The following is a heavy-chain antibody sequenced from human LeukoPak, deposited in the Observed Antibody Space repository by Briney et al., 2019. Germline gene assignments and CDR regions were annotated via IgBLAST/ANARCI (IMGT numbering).Heavy chain of an antibody. CDR1: GYTFTGYY. D-gene: IGHD4-17*01. V-gene: IGHV1-2*02. CDR3: ARTLYGDYGTAYHY. CDR2: INPNSGGT. Sequence: GASVKVSCKASGYTFTGYYMHWVRQAPGQGLEWMGWINPNSGGTNYAQKFQGRVTMTRDTSISTAYMELSRLRSDDTAVYYCARTLYGDYGTAYHYWGQGTLVTVSS. J-gene: IGHJ4*02.